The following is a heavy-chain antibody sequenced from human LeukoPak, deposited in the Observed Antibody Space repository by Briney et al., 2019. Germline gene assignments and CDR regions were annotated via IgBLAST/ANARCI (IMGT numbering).Heavy chain of an antibody. CDR2: ISSSSSYI. J-gene: IGHJ3*01. CDR1: GYTLTELS. CDR3: ATRGA. Sequence: GASVKVSCKVSGYTLTELSMHWVRQAPGKGLEWVSSISSSSSYIYYADSVKGRFTISRDNAKNSLYLQMNSLRAEDTAVYYCATRGAWGQGTMVTVSP. D-gene: IGHD3-10*01. V-gene: IGHV3-21*01.